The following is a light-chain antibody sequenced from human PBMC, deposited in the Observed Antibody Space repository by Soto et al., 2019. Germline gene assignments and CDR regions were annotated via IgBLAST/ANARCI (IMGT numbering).Light chain of an antibody. CDR3: QHYHGWPIT. CDR1: QSVSSH. J-gene: IGKJ5*01. CDR2: DAS. Sequence: EIVMTQSPATLSVSPGEGATVSFSASQSVSSHLAWYQHIPGQAPRLPFYDASTRATGIPARFSGSGSGTEFTLTISSLQSEDFAVYYCQHYHGWPITFGQGTRLEIK. V-gene: IGKV3-15*01.